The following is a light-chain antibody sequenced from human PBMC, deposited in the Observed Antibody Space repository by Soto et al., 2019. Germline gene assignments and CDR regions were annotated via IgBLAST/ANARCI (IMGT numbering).Light chain of an antibody. CDR3: QQFSSYPLT. V-gene: IGKV3-20*01. J-gene: IGKJ4*01. CDR1: QTVRNNY. Sequence: EFVFTQSPGTLSFSPGERATLSCRASQTVRNNYLAWYQQKPGQAPRLLIYDASSRATGIPDRFSGGGSGTDFTLTISRLEPEDFAVYYCQQFSSYPLTFGGGTKVAIK. CDR2: DAS.